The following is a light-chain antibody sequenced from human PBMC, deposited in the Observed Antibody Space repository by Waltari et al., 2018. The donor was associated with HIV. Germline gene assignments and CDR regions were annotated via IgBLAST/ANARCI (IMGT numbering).Light chain of an antibody. CDR3: MQGTHFLS. Sequence: DVVMTQTPVSLLVTLGQSVSVSCKSSQRLESTDGNTYLNWFHLRPGHPPRRRLYKVSNRDSGVPDRFGGSGSGTTFTLNITAVEAADVGIYFCMQGTHFLSFGGGTKVE. CDR1: QRLESTDGNTY. V-gene: IGKV2-30*01. CDR2: KVS. J-gene: IGKJ4*01.